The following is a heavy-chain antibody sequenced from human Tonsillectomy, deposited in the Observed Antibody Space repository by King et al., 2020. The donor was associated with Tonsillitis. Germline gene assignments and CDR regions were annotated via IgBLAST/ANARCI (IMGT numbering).Heavy chain of an antibody. V-gene: IGHV4-59*01. CDR2: IYYSGST. Sequence: QLQESGPGLVKPSETLSLTCTVPGGSISSYYWSWIRQPPGKGLAWIGYIYYSGSTNYNPSLKSRVTISVDTSKNQFSLKLSSVTAADTAVYYCARVGYYYDSSGYYANWYFDLWGRGSLVTVSS. CDR1: GGSISSYY. D-gene: IGHD3-22*01. J-gene: IGHJ2*01. CDR3: ARVGYYYDSSGYYANWYFDL.